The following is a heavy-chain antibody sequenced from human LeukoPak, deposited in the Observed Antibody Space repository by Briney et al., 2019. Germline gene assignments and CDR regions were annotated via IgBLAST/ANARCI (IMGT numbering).Heavy chain of an antibody. D-gene: IGHD3-10*01. J-gene: IGHJ6*03. CDR3: ARGRYGSGSYYNYYYYMDV. CDR2: INQDGSEK. Sequence: GGSLRLSCAASGFTFSRYWMSWVRQAPGKGLEWVANINQDGSEKYYVDSVKGRFTISRDNAKNSLYLQMNSLRAEDTAVYYCARGRYGSGSYYNYYYYMDVWGKGTTVTVSS. V-gene: IGHV3-7*01. CDR1: GFTFSRYW.